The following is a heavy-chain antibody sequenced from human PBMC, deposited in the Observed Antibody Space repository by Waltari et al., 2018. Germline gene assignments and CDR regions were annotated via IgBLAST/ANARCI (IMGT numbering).Heavy chain of an antibody. D-gene: IGHD6-13*01. Sequence: QVQLVQSGAEVKKPGASVKVSCKASGYTFTSYDINWVRQATGQGLEWMGWMNPNSGNTGYAQKFLGRVTMTRNTSISTAYMELSSLRSEDTAVYYCARMRYSSSWPGFDYWGQGTLVTVSS. CDR3: ARMRYSSSWPGFDY. J-gene: IGHJ4*02. CDR2: MNPNSGNT. CDR1: GYTFTSYD. V-gene: IGHV1-8*01.